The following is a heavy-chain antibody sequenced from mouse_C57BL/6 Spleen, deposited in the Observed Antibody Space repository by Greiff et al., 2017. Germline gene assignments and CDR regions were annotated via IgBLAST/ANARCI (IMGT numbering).Heavy chain of an antibody. D-gene: IGHD2-2*01. CDR1: GYTFTSYW. CDR2: IHPNSGST. J-gene: IGHJ2*01. CDR3: ARSRGLYYCYEGF. V-gene: IGHV1-64*01. Sequence: VQLQQPGAELVKPGASVKLSCKASGYTFTSYWMHWVKQRPGQGLEWIGMIHPNSGSTNYNEKFKGKATLTVDKSSSTAYMQLSSLTSEDSAVYYCARSRGLYYCYEGFWGQGTTLTVSS.